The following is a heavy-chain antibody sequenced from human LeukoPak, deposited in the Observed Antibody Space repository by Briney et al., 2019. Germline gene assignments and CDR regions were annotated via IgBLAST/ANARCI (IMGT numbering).Heavy chain of an antibody. CDR1: GGSISSSDYY. CDR2: VFYSGYS. CDR3: GRYSGSSGWFDP. Sequence: PSETLSLTCTVSGGSISSSDYYWGWIRQPPGKGLEWIGNVFYSGYSNFSPALKSRATISVDPSKNQFSLKLNSVNAADTAVYYCGRYSGSSGWFDPWGQGALVTVSS. D-gene: IGHD1-26*01. J-gene: IGHJ5*02. V-gene: IGHV4-39*01.